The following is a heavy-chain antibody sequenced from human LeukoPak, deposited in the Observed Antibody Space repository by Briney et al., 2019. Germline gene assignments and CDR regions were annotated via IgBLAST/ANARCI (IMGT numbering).Heavy chain of an antibody. V-gene: IGHV3-23*01. CDR1: GFTFSSYA. D-gene: IGHD5-18*01. J-gene: IGHJ4*02. Sequence: GGSLRLSCAASGFTFSSYAMSWVRQAPGKGLEWVSAISSSGGSTYYAASVKGRFTTSRDNSKNTLYLQMNSLRAEDTAVYYCAKIQGYYFDYWGQGTLVTVSS. CDR2: ISSSGGST. CDR3: AKIQGYYFDY.